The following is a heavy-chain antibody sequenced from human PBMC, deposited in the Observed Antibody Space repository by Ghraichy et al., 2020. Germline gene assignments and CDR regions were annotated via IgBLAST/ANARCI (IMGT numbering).Heavy chain of an antibody. CDR1: GGSITGYY. CDR2: GFYSGHT. D-gene: IGHD3-3*01. V-gene: IGHV4-59*01. J-gene: IGHJ5*01. Sequence: SQTLSLTCTVSGGSITGYYWSWIRQPPGKGLECIGYGFYSGHTNYNPSLTSRVSISVDTSKNQFSLKVSSVTTADTAVYYCAAGSGWLDFWSQGTLVTVSS. CDR3: AAGSGWLDF.